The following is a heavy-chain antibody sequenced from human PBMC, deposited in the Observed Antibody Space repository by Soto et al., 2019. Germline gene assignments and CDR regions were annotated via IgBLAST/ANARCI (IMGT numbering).Heavy chain of an antibody. Sequence: SETLSLTCTVSCGSISSSSYYWGWIRQPPGKGLEWIGSLFYSGSTYYNPSLKGRLTISVDTSKNQFSLKLSSVTAADTAVYFCSRVAAAGGWTFNWFDPWGQGTLVT. CDR1: CGSISSSSYY. CDR2: LFYSGST. J-gene: IGHJ5*02. CDR3: SRVAAAGGWTFNWFDP. D-gene: IGHD6-13*01. V-gene: IGHV4-39*01.